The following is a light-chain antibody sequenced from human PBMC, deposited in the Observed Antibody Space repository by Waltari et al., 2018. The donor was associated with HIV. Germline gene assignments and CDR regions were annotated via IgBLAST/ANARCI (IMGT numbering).Light chain of an antibody. V-gene: IGKV3-15*01. CDR2: DSS. CDR3: QQYSDWPRA. Sequence: EIVVTQFPAALSVSPGDRARLSCTVSQSVSTYLAWYHQVPGQAPRLLISDSSNRATGVPVRFSGSGSGTHFILTISSLQSEDSGVYYCQQYSDWPRAFGLGTKVEV. CDR1: QSVSTY. J-gene: IGKJ1*01.